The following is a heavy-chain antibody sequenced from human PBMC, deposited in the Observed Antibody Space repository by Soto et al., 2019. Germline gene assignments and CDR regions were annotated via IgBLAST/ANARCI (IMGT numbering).Heavy chain of an antibody. V-gene: IGHV1-24*01. Sequence: ASVKVSCKVSGYTLTELSMHWVRQAPGKGLEWMGGFDPEDGETIYAQKFQGRVTMTEDTSTDTAYMELSSLRSEDTAVYYCARDVTGYYGSGTNPFRTFWFDPWGQG. D-gene: IGHD3-10*01. CDR1: GYTLTELS. CDR2: FDPEDGET. J-gene: IGHJ5*02. CDR3: ARDVTGYYGSGTNPFRTFWFDP.